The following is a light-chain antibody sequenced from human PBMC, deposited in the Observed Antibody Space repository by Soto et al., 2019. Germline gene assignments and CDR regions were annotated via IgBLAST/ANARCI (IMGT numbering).Light chain of an antibody. J-gene: IGLJ2*01. V-gene: IGLV1-44*01. CDR2: NAN. Sequence: QSVLTQPPSASGTPGQGGAISCSGSSSNMGSNTVNWYQHLPGTAPKLLIYNANQRPSGLPDRFFGSKSGTSASLAITGLQFEDEADYYCAAWDGSLNHILFGGGTKLTVL. CDR3: AAWDGSLNHIL. CDR1: SSNMGSNT.